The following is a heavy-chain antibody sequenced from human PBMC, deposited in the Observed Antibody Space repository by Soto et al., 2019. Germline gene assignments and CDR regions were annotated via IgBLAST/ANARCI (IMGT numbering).Heavy chain of an antibody. D-gene: IGHD6-13*01. V-gene: IGHV4-59*01. CDR3: ARGTSWQLPFDY. CDR2: ISYSGST. CDR1: SDSISSYY. Sequence: SETLSLTCTVSSDSISSYYWSWIRQPPGKRLEWIGYISYSGSTDYNPSLKSRVTISVDTSKNQFSLKVSSVTAADTAVYYCARGTSWQLPFDYWGQGTLVTVSS. J-gene: IGHJ4*02.